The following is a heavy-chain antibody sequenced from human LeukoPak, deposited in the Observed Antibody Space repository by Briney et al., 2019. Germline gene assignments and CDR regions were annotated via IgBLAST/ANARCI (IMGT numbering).Heavy chain of an antibody. CDR2: TSSSSSYI. CDR3: ARGTLWGYCSSTSCDSNWFDP. CDR1: GFTFSSYS. Sequence: GGSLRLSCAASGFTFSSYSMNWVRQAPGKGLEWVSSTSSSSSYIYYADSVKGRFTISRDNAKNSLYLQMNSLRAEDTAVYYCARGTLWGYCSSTSCDSNWFDPWGQGTLVTVSS. D-gene: IGHD2-2*01. V-gene: IGHV3-21*01. J-gene: IGHJ5*02.